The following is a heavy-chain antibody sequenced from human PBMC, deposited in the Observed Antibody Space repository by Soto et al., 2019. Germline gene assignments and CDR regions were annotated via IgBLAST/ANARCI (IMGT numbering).Heavy chain of an antibody. V-gene: IGHV4-34*01. CDR1: GGSFSGYY. J-gene: IGHJ6*02. Sequence: SETLSLTCAVYGGSFSGYYWSWIRQPPGKGLEWIGEINHSGSTNYNPSLKSRVTISVDTSKNQFSLKLSSVTAADTAVYYCARALYDFWSGYYNDGMDVWGQGTAVTVSS. CDR2: INHSGST. CDR3: ARALYDFWSGYYNDGMDV. D-gene: IGHD3-3*01.